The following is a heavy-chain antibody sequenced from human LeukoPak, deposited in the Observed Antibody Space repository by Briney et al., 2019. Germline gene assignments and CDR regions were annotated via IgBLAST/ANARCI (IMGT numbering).Heavy chain of an antibody. V-gene: IGHV4-39*02. D-gene: IGHD3-10*01. Sequence: SETLSLTCTVSGGSISSSSYYRGWIRQPPGKGLEWIGSIYYSGSTYYNPSLKSRVTISVDTSKNQFSLKLSSVTAADTAVYCCARDYGSGSYPHWGQGTLVTVSS. CDR1: GGSISSSSYY. CDR3: ARDYGSGSYPH. J-gene: IGHJ4*02. CDR2: IYYSGST.